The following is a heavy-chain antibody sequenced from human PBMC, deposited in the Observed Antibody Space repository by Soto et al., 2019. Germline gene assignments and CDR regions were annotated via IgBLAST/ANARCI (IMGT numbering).Heavy chain of an antibody. CDR1: GFTFRTYA. D-gene: IGHD2-15*01. Sequence: PGGSLTLSCAAYGFTFRTYAMNWVRQAPGKGLEWVAVIVGDASSIDYADSVKGRFTISRDNSKNIMYLQMTSLKVEDTATYFCAKDLRPDGRYDLDYWGQGTQVTVSS. V-gene: IGHV3-23*03. CDR3: AKDLRPDGRYDLDY. J-gene: IGHJ4*02. CDR2: IVGDASSI.